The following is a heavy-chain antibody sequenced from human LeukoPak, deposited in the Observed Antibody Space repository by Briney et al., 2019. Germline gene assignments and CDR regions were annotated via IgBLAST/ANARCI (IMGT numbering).Heavy chain of an antibody. CDR3: ATYSISEGWFDP. Sequence: SETLSLTCTVSGGSISGSGYYWGWIRQPPGKGLEWIGIIYHSGSTYYNPSLKRRVTISVDTSKNQFSLKLSSVTAADTAVYYCATYSISEGWFDPWGQGTLVTVFS. D-gene: IGHD4-11*01. V-gene: IGHV4-39*01. CDR2: IYHSGST. J-gene: IGHJ5*02. CDR1: GGSISGSGYY.